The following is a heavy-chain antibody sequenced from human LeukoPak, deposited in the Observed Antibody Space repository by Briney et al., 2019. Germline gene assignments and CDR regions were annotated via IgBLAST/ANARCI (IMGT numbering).Heavy chain of an antibody. V-gene: IGHV1-8*01. Sequence: ASVKVSCKASGYTFTSYDINWVRQATGQGLEWMGCMNPNSGNTGYAQKFQGRVTMTRNTSISTAYMELSSLRSEDTAVYYCARGGYYYGSGSYSTPFDYWGQGTLVTVSS. CDR2: MNPNSGNT. J-gene: IGHJ4*02. CDR1: GYTFTSYD. CDR3: ARGGYYYGSGSYSTPFDY. D-gene: IGHD3-10*01.